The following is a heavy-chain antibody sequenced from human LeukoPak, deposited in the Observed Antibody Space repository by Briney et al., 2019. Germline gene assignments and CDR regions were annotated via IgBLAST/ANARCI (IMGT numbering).Heavy chain of an antibody. J-gene: IGHJ4*02. D-gene: IGHD1-1*01. CDR1: GFTISSYE. Sequence: GGSLRLSCAASGFTISSYEMNWVRQAPGKGLEWVSYISSSGSTIYYADSVKGRFTISRDNAKNSLYLQMNSLRAEDTAVYYCARGYSWFDYWGQGTLVTVSS. V-gene: IGHV3-48*03. CDR2: ISSSGSTI. CDR3: ARGYSWFDY.